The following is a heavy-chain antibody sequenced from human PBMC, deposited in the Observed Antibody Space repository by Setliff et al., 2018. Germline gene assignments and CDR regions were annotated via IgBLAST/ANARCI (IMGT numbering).Heavy chain of an antibody. CDR2: INHTGST. V-gene: IGHV4-34*01. J-gene: IGHJ5*02. Sequence: SETLSLTCAAYGGTFSDYYWTWIRQPPGKGLEWIGEINHTGSTNYNPSLKSRVTISVDKSKNQFSLKLSSVTAADTAVYYCARAHTWSLPNDNSGYPGWFDPWGQGTLVTVSS. CDR3: ARAHTWSLPNDNSGYPGWFDP. CDR1: GGTFSDYY. D-gene: IGHD3-22*01.